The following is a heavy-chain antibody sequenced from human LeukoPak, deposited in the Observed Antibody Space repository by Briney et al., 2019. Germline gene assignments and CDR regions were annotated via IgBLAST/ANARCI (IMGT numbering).Heavy chain of an antibody. Sequence: GGSLRLSCAASGFTFSSYAMSWVRQAPGKGLEWVSAISGSSGSTYYADSVKGRFTISRDNSKNTLYLQMNSLRAEDTAVYYCAKGRGSGSYYIRWFDPWGQGTLVTVSS. D-gene: IGHD3-10*01. J-gene: IGHJ5*02. CDR1: GFTFSSYA. V-gene: IGHV3-23*01. CDR3: AKGRGSGSYYIRWFDP. CDR2: ISGSSGST.